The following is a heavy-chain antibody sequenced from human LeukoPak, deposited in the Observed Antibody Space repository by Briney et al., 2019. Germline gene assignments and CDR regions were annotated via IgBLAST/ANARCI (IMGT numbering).Heavy chain of an antibody. D-gene: IGHD3-22*01. V-gene: IGHV4-34*01. Sequence: SETLSLTCALYGGSFSGYYWSWIRQPPGKGLEWIGEINHSGSTNYNPSLKSRVTISVDTSKNQFSLKLSSVTAADTAVYYCARGKPPGYYYDSRRVRYFDYWGQGTLVTVSS. CDR2: INHSGST. J-gene: IGHJ4*02. CDR3: ARGKPPGYYYDSRRVRYFDY. CDR1: GGSFSGYY.